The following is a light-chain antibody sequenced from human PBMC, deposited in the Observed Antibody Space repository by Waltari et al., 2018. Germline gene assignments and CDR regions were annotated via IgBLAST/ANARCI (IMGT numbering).Light chain of an antibody. J-gene: IGKJ1*01. CDR1: QTLVHRDGKPS. CDR3: MQATHWPLT. Sequence: AVMNQSPLSMPVTLGPPSSLSCTSSQTLVHRDGKPSWNWFHQGPGQSPRRLIYKVSNRDSGVPDRFSGSGSGTDFTLTISRVEAEDVGMYYCMQATHWPLTFGQGTRVEIK. CDR2: KVS. V-gene: IGKV2-30*02.